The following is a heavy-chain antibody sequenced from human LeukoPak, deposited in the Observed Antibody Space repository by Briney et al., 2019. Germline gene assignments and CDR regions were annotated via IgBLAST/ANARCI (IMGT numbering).Heavy chain of an antibody. V-gene: IGHV3-7*01. CDR3: VRDDGATKPC. J-gene: IGHJ4*02. Sequence: GGSLRLSCAASGFTLISYWMSWVRQAPGKGLEWVANIKRDGSEKYYVGSVKGRFTISRDNAKNSLYLQMNSLRVEDAAVYYCVRDDGATKPCWGQGTLVTVSS. CDR2: IKRDGSEK. D-gene: IGHD1-26*01. CDR1: GFTLISYW.